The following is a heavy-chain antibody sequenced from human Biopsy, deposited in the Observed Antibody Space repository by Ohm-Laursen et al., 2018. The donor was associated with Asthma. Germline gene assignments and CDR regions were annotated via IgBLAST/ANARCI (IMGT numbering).Heavy chain of an antibody. CDR1: GFSFGDFF. Sequence: SLRLSCAASGFSFGDFFMTWVRQAPGKGLEWVASISSSGSTKYPSESVLGRCTISRDNTQKSMTLELRSLRVEDTAIYYCARVLESSSRGSFYFFTLDVWGQGTPVAVSS. CDR3: ARVLESSSRGSFYFFTLDV. J-gene: IGHJ6*02. CDR2: ISSSGSTK. D-gene: IGHD6-13*01. V-gene: IGHV3-11*01.